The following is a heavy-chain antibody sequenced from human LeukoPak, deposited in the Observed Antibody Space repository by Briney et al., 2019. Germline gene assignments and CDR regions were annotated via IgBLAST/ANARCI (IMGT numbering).Heavy chain of an antibody. CDR2: MNRRADRI. CDR1: GVTLSDYV. CDR3: ATSAPYTGYNN. D-gene: IGHD5-12*01. J-gene: IGHJ4*02. V-gene: IGHV3-48*03. Sequence: GGGLMLACTVVGVTLSDYVVNSGPQAPGKGPEWVSYMNRRADRIDHAASVKGRFTMSRDIARQSVYLQMTSLRVEHTAVSYCATSAPYTGYNNWGQGTLVTVSS.